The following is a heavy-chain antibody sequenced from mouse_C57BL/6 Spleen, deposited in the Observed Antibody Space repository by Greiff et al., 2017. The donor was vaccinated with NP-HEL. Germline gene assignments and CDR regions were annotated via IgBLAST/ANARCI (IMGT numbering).Heavy chain of an antibody. D-gene: IGHD2-4*01. V-gene: IGHV1-69*01. CDR1: GYTFTSYW. Sequence: VQLQQPGAELVMPGASVKLSCKASGYTFTSYWMHWVKQRPGQGLEWIGEIDPSDSYTNYNQKFKGKSTLTVDKSSSTAYMQLSSLTSEDSAVYYCARAEDYDYAAWFAYWGQGTLVTVSA. CDR2: IDPSDSYT. J-gene: IGHJ3*01. CDR3: ARAEDYDYAAWFAY.